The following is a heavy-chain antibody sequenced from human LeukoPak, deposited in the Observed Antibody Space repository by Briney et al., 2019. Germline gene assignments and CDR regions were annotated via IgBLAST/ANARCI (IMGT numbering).Heavy chain of an antibody. D-gene: IGHD4-17*01. J-gene: IGHJ4*02. CDR2: INRNGSHK. CDR3: ARDWFDGDYDRFDY. CDR1: GFTFSSYW. Sequence: SGGSLRLSCAASGFTFSSYWMSWVRQAPGKGLEWVANINRNGSHKFSVDSVKGRFTISRDNAKNTLSLQMNSLRVEDTAVYYCARDWFDGDYDRFDYWGQGTLVTVSS. V-gene: IGHV3-7*03.